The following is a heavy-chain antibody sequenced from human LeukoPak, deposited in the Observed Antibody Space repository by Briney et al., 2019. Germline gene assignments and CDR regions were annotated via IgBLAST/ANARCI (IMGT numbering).Heavy chain of an antibody. CDR2: IYYSGST. CDR1: GGSISSSSYY. Sequence: SETLSLTCTVSGGSISSSSYYWGWIRQPPGKGLEWIGSIYYSGSTNYNPSLKSRVTISVDTSKNQFSLKLSSVTAADTAVYYCAREARITIFGVVTQYNWFDPWGQGTLVTVSS. V-gene: IGHV4-39*07. CDR3: AREARITIFGVVTQYNWFDP. D-gene: IGHD3-3*01. J-gene: IGHJ5*02.